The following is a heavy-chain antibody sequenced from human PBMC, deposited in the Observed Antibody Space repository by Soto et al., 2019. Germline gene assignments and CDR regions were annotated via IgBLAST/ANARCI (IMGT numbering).Heavy chain of an antibody. V-gene: IGHV1-8*01. CDR2: MNPNSGNT. Sequence: ASVKVSCKASGYTFTSYDINWVRQATGQGLEWMGWMNPNSGNTGYAQKFQGRVTMTRNTSISTAYMELSSLRSEDTAVYYCAKDRRVLRFLEWLLFSEGMDVWGQGTTVTVSS. CDR3: AKDRRVLRFLEWLLFSEGMDV. CDR1: GYTFTSYD. J-gene: IGHJ6*02. D-gene: IGHD3-3*01.